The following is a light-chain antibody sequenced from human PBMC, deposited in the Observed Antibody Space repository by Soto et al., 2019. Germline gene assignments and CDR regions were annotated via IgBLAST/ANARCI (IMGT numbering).Light chain of an antibody. CDR1: SGHSNYA. CDR3: QTWGTGSAIVV. CDR2: VNSGGSH. Sequence: QSVLTQSPSASASLGVSVKLTCTLSSGHSNYAIAWHQRQPEKGPRFLMKVNSGGSHIKGDGIPDRFSGSSSGAERYLFISSLQPEDEADYYCQTWGTGSAIVVFGGGTKLTVL. V-gene: IGLV4-69*01. J-gene: IGLJ7*01.